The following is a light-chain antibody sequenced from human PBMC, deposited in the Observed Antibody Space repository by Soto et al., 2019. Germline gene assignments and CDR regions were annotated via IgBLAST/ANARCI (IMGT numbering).Light chain of an antibody. CDR3: QQYDNLPIT. CDR1: QDISKY. V-gene: IGKV1-33*01. CDR2: DAS. Sequence: DIQMTQSPSSLSASVGDRVTITCQASQDISKYVIWYQQKPGRAPKLLIFDASILEVGVPSRFSGSGSGTHFTFTISSLQPEDIATYYCQQYDNLPITFGQGTRLDIK. J-gene: IGKJ5*01.